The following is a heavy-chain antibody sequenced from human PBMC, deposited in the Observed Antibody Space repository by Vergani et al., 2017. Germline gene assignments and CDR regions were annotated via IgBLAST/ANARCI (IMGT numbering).Heavy chain of an antibody. CDR1: GFTVSSYA. J-gene: IGHJ4*02. D-gene: IGHD1-14*01. CDR2: VSGSGGST. Sequence: EVQLVESGGGLVQPGGSLRLSCAASGFTVSSYAMSWVCQAPGKGLECVSAVSGSGGSTYYADSVKGRLAISTDNSKNTLYLQMNSRRAEDTAVYYCEESRRIEPRVVDYWGQGTLVTVSS. V-gene: IGHV3-23*04. CDR3: EESRRIEPRVVDY.